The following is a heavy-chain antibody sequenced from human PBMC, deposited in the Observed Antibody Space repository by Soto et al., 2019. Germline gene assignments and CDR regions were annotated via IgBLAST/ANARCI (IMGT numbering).Heavy chain of an antibody. CDR1: GFTVSSNY. CDR2: IYSGGST. Sequence: GGSLRLSCAASGFTVSSNYMSWVRPAPGKGLEWVSVIYSGGSTYYADSVKGRFTISRDNSKNTLYLQMNSLRAEDTAVYYCARDHYDILTGYYRGDYWGQGTLVSVSS. D-gene: IGHD3-9*01. V-gene: IGHV3-66*01. J-gene: IGHJ4*02. CDR3: ARDHYDILTGYYRGDY.